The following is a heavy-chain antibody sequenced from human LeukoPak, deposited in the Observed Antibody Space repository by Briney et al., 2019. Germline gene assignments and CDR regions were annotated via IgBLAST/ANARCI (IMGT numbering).Heavy chain of an antibody. CDR3: ARKQQPPGRWYYYYGMDV. CDR2: IYYSGST. Sequence: SETLSLTCTVSGGSISSSSYYWGWIRQPPGKGLEWIGSIYYSGSTYYNPSLKSRVTISVDTSKNQFSLRLSSVTAVDTAVYYCARKQQPPGRWYYYYGMDVWGQGTTVTVSS. V-gene: IGHV4-39*07. CDR1: GGSISSSSYY. J-gene: IGHJ6*02. D-gene: IGHD6-13*01.